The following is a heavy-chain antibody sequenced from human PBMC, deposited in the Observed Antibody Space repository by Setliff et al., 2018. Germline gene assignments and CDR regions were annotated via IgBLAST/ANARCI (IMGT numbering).Heavy chain of an antibody. J-gene: IGHJ4*02. CDR2: IYHSGST. D-gene: IGHD5-18*01. V-gene: IGHV4-38-2*01. CDR3: ARGRIQLWKYYFDY. CDR1: GYSISSGYY. Sequence: SETLSLTCAVSGYSISSGYYWGWIRQPPGKGLEWIGSIYHSGSTYYNPSLKSRVTISVDTSKNQFSLKLSSVTAADTAVYYCARGRIQLWKYYFDYWGQGTLVTVS.